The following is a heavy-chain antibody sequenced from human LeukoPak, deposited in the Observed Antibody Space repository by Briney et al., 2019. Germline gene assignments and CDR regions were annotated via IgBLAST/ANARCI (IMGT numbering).Heavy chain of an antibody. CDR1: GGSISSYY. V-gene: IGHV4-59*08. D-gene: IGHD6-19*01. CDR2: IYYSGST. CDR3: ATQLRGEAVAGHLQPFDY. J-gene: IGHJ4*02. Sequence: SEALSLTCTVSGGSISSYYWNWIRQPPAKVLEWIAYIYYSGSTNYNPSLKSLVTISVDTSKNQFSLKLSSVTAADTAVYFCATQLRGEAVAGHLQPFDYWGQGTLVTVSS.